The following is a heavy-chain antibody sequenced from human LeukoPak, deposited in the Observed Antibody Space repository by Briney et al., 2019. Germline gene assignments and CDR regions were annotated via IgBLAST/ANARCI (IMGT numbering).Heavy chain of an antibody. CDR2: IIPIFGTA. CDR1: GGTFSSYA. CDR3: ASAPRYCSSTSCVYGWFDP. D-gene: IGHD2-2*01. V-gene: IGHV1-69*05. Sequence: ASVKVSCKASGGTFSSYAISWVRQAPGQGLEWMGGIIPIFGTANYAQKFQGRVTITTDESTSTAYMELSSLRSEDTAVYYCASAPRYCSSTSCVYGWFDPWGQGTLVTVSS. J-gene: IGHJ5*02.